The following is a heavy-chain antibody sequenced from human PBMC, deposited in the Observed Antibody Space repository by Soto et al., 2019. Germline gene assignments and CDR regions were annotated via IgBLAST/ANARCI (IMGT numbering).Heavy chain of an antibody. V-gene: IGHV4-59*01. J-gene: IGHJ6*02. CDR1: GGSISSYY. Sequence: PSETLSLTCTVSGGSISSYYWSWIRQPPGKGLEWIGYIYYSGSTNYNPSLKSRVTISVDTSKNQFSLKLSSVTAADTAVYYCAREGCISTSCMDVWGQGTTVTVSS. CDR2: IYYSGST. D-gene: IGHD2-2*01. CDR3: AREGCISTSCMDV.